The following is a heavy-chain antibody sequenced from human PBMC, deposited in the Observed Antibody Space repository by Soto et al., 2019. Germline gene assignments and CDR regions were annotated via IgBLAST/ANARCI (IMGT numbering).Heavy chain of an antibody. CDR3: ATRPYVTMVRGVDY. CDR2: ISGSGGST. D-gene: IGHD3-10*01. J-gene: IGHJ4*02. V-gene: IGHV3-23*01. Sequence: EVQLLESGGGLVQPGGSLRLSCAASGFTFSSYAMSWVRQAPGKGLEWVSAISGSGGSTYYADSVKGRFTISRDKSKNTLYLQMNSLRAEDTAVYYCATRPYVTMVRGVDYWGQGTLVTVSS. CDR1: GFTFSSYA.